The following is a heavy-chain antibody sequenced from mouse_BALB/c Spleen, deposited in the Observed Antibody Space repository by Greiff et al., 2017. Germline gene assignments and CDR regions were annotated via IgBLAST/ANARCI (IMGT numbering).Heavy chain of an antibody. Sequence: VQLQQSGPGLVKPSQSLSLTCTVTGYSITSDYAWNWIRQFPGNKLEWMGYISYSGSTSYNPSLKSRISITRDTSKNQFFLQLNSVTTEDTATYYCARSGVRAMDDWGQGTSVTVSS. J-gene: IGHJ4*01. D-gene: IGHD2-1*01. CDR2: ISYSGST. V-gene: IGHV3-2*02. CDR1: GYSITSDYA. CDR3: ARSGVRAMDD.